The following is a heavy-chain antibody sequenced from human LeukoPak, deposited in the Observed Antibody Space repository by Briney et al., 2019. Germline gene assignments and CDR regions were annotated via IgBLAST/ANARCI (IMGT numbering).Heavy chain of an antibody. CDR3: ASQISDYVWGSYRYFDY. CDR2: IIPIFGTA. CDR1: GGTFSSYA. D-gene: IGHD3-16*02. Sequence: SVKVSCKASGGTFSSYAISWVRQAPGQGLEWMGGIIPIFGTANYAQKFQGRVTITADKSTSTAYMELSSLRSEDTAVYYCASQISDYVWGSYRYFDYWGQGTLVTVSS. V-gene: IGHV1-69*06. J-gene: IGHJ4*02.